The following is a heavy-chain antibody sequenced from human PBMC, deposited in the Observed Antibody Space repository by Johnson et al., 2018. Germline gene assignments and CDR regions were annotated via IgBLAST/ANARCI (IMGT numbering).Heavy chain of an antibody. V-gene: IGHV3-9*01. D-gene: IGHD6-6*01. Sequence: VQLVESGGGLVQPGRSLRLSCAASGFTFDDYAMHWVRQAPGKGLEWVSGISWNSGSIGYADSVKGRFTISRDNAKNSLYLQMNSLRAEDTAVYSCARVGGEYSSFRYDYYGMDVWGQGTTVTVSS. J-gene: IGHJ6*02. CDR3: ARVGGEYSSFRYDYYGMDV. CDR1: GFTFDDYA. CDR2: ISWNSGSI.